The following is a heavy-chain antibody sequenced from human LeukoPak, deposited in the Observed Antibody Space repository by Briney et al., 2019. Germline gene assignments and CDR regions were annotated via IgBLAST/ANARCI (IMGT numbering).Heavy chain of an antibody. J-gene: IGHJ6*03. CDR1: GFTFSSYW. CDR3: ARLGPVNKDHYIDV. CDR2: IKEDGREK. Sequence: GGSLRLSCAASGFTFSSYWMTWVRQAPGKGLEWVGNIKEDGREKYYVDSVKGRFTISRDNAKNSLYLQMNSLGAEDTAVYFCARLGPVNKDHYIDVGGKGTTVTISS. D-gene: IGHD4-17*01. V-gene: IGHV3-7*01.